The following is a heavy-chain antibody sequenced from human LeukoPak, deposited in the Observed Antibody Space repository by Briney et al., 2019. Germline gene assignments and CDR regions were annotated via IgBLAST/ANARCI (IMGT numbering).Heavy chain of an antibody. CDR3: ARDGSGFRGYCSSTSCSFDY. V-gene: IGHV3-30*04. D-gene: IGHD2-2*01. CDR1: GFTFSSYA. J-gene: IGHJ4*02. Sequence: GGSLRLSCAASGFTFSSYAMHWVRQAPGKGLEWVAVISYDGSNKNYADSVKGRFTISRDNSKNTLYLQMNSPRAEDTAVYYCARDGSGFRGYCSSTSCSFDYWGQGTLVTVSS. CDR2: ISYDGSNK.